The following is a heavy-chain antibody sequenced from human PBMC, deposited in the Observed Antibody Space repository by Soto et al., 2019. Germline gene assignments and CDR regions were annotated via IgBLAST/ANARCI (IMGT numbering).Heavy chain of an antibody. Sequence: VQLVESGGGSVKPGGSLRLSCAASGFSFNYAWMNWVRQAPGKGLGWVGRIKSKIDGGTTDYAAPVKGRFTISRDDSKNTLYLQMNSLKTEDAGVYYCTTTYSSAGAFDYWGQGTLVTVPS. D-gene: IGHD6-19*01. J-gene: IGHJ4*02. CDR3: TTTYSSAGAFDY. V-gene: IGHV3-15*07. CDR2: IKSKIDGGTT. CDR1: GFSFNYAW.